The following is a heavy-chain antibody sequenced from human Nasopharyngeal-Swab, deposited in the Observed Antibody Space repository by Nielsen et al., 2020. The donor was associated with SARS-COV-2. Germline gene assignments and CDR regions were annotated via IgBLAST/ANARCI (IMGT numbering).Heavy chain of an antibody. D-gene: IGHD3-9*01. CDR3: AHSADYDILTGS. CDR2: IYWDDDR. V-gene: IGHV2-5*02. Sequence: WIRQPPGKALEWLALIYWDDDRRYSPSLKSRLTITKDTSKNRVVLTMTNMDPVDTATYYCAHSADYDILTGSWGQGTLVTVSS. J-gene: IGHJ5*02.